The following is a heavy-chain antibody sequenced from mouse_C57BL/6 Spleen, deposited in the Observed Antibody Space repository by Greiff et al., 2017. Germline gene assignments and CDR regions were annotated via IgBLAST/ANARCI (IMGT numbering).Heavy chain of an antibody. V-gene: IGHV1-42*01. CDR2: IYPSTGGT. J-gene: IGHJ4*01. CDR3: ARSITTVVATPLDYAMDY. CDR1: GYAFSSSW. Sequence: EVQLKESGPELVKPGASVKISCKASGYAFSSSWMNWVKQRPGKGLEWIGRIYPSTGGTTYNQKFKAKAALTVDKSSSTAYMQLKSLTSEDSAVYYCARSITTVVATPLDYAMDYWGQGTSVTVSS. D-gene: IGHD1-1*01.